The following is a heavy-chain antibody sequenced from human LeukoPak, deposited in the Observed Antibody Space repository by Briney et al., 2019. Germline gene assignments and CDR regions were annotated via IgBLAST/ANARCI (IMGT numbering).Heavy chain of an antibody. CDR2: IKQDGSEK. CDR3: ARDLMIAAFFDY. D-gene: IGHD3-22*01. J-gene: IGHJ4*02. Sequence: GGSLRLSCAASGFTFSSYWIGWVGQAPGKGLEWVANIKQDGSEKYYVDSVKGRFTISRDNAKNSLYLQMNSLRAEDTAVYYCARDLMIAAFFDYWGQGTLVTVSS. CDR1: GFTFSSYW. V-gene: IGHV3-7*01.